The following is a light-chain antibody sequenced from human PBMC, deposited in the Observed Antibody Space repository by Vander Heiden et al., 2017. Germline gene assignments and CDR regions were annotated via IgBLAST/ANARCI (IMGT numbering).Light chain of an antibody. V-gene: IGKV1-9*01. CDR1: PAISTH. J-gene: IGKJ2*01. CDR2: AAS. Sequence: IQLTQSPSFMSASLADRVTLTCRASPAISTHSAWYKQKPGKAPKPLIYAASALQSGVPSRFSGSISGTDFPLTISGLQPEDFAAYFCQQVDTYPRTFGQGTKLEIK. CDR3: QQVDTYPRT.